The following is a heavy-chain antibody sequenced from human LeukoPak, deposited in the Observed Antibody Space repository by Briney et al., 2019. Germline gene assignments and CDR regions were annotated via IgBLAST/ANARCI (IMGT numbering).Heavy chain of an antibody. CDR3: ARWDYDILTGHLVY. Sequence: PGGSLRLSCAGSEFSFNTYSMNWVRQAPGKGLEWVSSISSSSSFIYYADSLKGRFTISRDNARNSLYLQWSSLKASDTAIYYCARWDYDILTGHLVYWGQGTLITVSS. D-gene: IGHD3-9*01. J-gene: IGHJ4*02. V-gene: IGHV3-21*04. CDR2: ISSSSSFI. CDR1: EFSFNTYS.